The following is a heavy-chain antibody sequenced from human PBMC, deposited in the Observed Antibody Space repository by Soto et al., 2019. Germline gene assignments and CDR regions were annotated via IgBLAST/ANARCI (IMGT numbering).Heavy chain of an antibody. CDR3: AREGESGYYYFDY. Sequence: QVQLVESGGGVVQPGRSLRLSCAASGFTFSSYGMHWVHQAPGKGLEWVAVIWYDGSNKYYADSVKGRFTISRDNSKNTLYLQMNSLRAEDTAVYYCAREGESGYYYFDYWGQGTLVTVSS. J-gene: IGHJ4*02. CDR2: IWYDGSNK. D-gene: IGHD3-3*01. V-gene: IGHV3-33*01. CDR1: GFTFSSYG.